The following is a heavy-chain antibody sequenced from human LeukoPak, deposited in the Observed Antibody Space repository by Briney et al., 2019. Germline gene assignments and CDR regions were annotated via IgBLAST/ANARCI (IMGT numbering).Heavy chain of an antibody. CDR1: GGSISSGGYY. Sequence: SETLSLTCTVSGGSISSGGYYWSWIRQHPGKGLEWIGYIYYSGSTYYNPSLKSRVTISVDTSKNQFSLKLSSVTAADTAVYYCARSTNGVSTMDAPTYGFDYWGQGTLVTVSS. CDR3: ARSTNGVSTMDAPTYGFDY. J-gene: IGHJ4*02. CDR2: IYYSGST. V-gene: IGHV4-31*03. D-gene: IGHD2-8*01.